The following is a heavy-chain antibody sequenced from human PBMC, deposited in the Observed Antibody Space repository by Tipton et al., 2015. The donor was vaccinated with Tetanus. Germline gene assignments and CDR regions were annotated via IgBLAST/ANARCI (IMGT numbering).Heavy chain of an antibody. CDR1: GDSITSSRYY. Sequence: TLSLTCTISGDSITSSRYYWGWVRQAPGKGPDWIGSIYFTGSTYHNPSLKSRVTMSVDTSKNQFSLELNSVTAADTAVYYCARRGGDFLTGYYDSWGQGTLVTVSS. CDR3: ARRGGDFLTGYYDS. J-gene: IGHJ4*02. CDR2: IYFTGST. D-gene: IGHD3-9*01. V-gene: IGHV4-39*01.